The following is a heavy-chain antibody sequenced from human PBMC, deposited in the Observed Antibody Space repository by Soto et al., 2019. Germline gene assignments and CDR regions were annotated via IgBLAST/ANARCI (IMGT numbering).Heavy chain of an antibody. CDR1: GFTFSNYW. D-gene: IGHD3-16*01. Sequence: VQLVESGGGLVQPGGSLRLSCAVSGFTFSNYWMHWVRQAPGKGLVWVSLVNSDGSNTKYADSVKGRFTISRGNAENTLYLQMNSLRAEDTAVYYCATLYGPFDIWGQGTLVTVSS. J-gene: IGHJ3*02. V-gene: IGHV3-74*03. CDR3: ATLYGPFDI. CDR2: VNSDGSNT.